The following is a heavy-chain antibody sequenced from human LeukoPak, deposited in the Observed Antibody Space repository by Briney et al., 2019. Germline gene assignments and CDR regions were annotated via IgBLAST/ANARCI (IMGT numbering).Heavy chain of an antibody. J-gene: IGHJ6*02. CDR3: AREGGLFDLGTLDYYYGMDV. CDR1: GGTFSSYA. D-gene: IGHD3-10*02. CDR2: IIPIFGTA. Sequence: GASVKVSCKASGGTFSSYAISWVRQAPGQGLEWMGGIIPIFGTANYAQKFQGRVTITADEPTSTAYMELSSLRSEDTAVYYCAREGGLFDLGTLDYYYGMDVWGQGTTVTVSS. V-gene: IGHV1-69*13.